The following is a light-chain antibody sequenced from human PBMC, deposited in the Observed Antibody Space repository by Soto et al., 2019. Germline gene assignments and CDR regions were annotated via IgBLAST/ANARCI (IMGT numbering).Light chain of an antibody. Sequence: EIVMTQSPATLSVSPGERATLSCRASQSVSSNLAWYQQKPGQAPRLLIYGASTRATGIPARFSGSGSGTDFTLTFSSLQSADFAVYYCQQYNNWPFTLGPGTKVDIK. CDR2: GAS. CDR1: QSVSSN. CDR3: QQYNNWPFT. V-gene: IGKV3-15*01. J-gene: IGKJ3*01.